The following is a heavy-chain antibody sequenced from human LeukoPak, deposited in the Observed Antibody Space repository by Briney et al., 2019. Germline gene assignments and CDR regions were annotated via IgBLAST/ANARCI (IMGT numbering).Heavy chain of an antibody. CDR3: ARDVLLWFGELLPPWYYYGMDV. CDR1: GGSVSSGSYY. D-gene: IGHD3-10*01. CDR2: IYYSGST. V-gene: IGHV4-61*01. Sequence: SETLSLTCTVSGGSVSSGSYYWSWIRQPPGKGLEWIGYIYYSGSTNYNPSLKSRVTISVDTSKNQFSLKLSSVTAADTAVYYCARDVLLWFGELLPPWYYYGMDVWGQGTTVTVSS. J-gene: IGHJ6*02.